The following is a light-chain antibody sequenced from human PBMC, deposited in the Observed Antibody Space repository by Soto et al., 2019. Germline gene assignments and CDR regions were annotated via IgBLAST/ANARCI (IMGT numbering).Light chain of an antibody. Sequence: QSVLTQPPSVCGSPGQSITISCTGTSSDVGGYNYVSWYQQHPGKAPKLMIYEVSNRPSGVSNRFSGSKSGNTASLTISGLQAEDEADYYCSSYTSSSTRVFGTGTKVTVL. CDR2: EVS. V-gene: IGLV2-14*01. J-gene: IGLJ1*01. CDR1: SSDVGGYNY. CDR3: SSYTSSSTRV.